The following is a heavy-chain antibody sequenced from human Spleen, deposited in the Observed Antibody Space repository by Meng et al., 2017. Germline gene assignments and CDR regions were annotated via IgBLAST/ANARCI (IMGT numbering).Heavy chain of an antibody. J-gene: IGHJ6*02. V-gene: IGHV4-61*01. Sequence: GSLRLSCTVSGGSVSSGSYYWSWIRQPPGKGLEWIGYIYYSGSTNYNPSLKSRVTISVDTSKNQFSLKLSSVTAADTAVYYCARDGSGSYPFYNYGMDVWGQGTTVTVSS. CDR1: GGSVSSGSYY. D-gene: IGHD3-10*01. CDR2: IYYSGST. CDR3: ARDGSGSYPFYNYGMDV.